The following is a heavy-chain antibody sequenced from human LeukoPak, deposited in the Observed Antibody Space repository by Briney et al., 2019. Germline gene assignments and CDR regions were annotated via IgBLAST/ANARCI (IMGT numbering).Heavy chain of an antibody. CDR2: IYYSGST. Sequence: PSETLSLTCTVSGGSISSYYWSWIRQPPGKGLEWIGYIYYSGSTNYNPSLKSRVTISVDTSKNQFSLKLSSVTAADTAVYHCARSTVSEADYDYWGQGTLVTVSS. CDR1: GGSISSYY. V-gene: IGHV4-59*01. CDR3: ARSTVSEADYDY. J-gene: IGHJ4*02. D-gene: IGHD4-17*01.